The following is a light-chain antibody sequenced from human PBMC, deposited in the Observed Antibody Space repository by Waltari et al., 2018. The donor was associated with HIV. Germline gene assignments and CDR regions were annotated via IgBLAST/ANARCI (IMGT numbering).Light chain of an antibody. J-gene: IGKJ4*01. V-gene: IGKV4-1*01. Sequence: SLGEKATIKCRSSRTLLYNGDNKNYLSWYQKKPGQPPKLLISWASVRESGVPDRFTGGGSGTDFTLNINNLQAEDVAVYYCQQYYGTPLTFGGGTKIEIK. CDR3: QQYYGTPLT. CDR1: RTLLYNGDNKNY. CDR2: WAS.